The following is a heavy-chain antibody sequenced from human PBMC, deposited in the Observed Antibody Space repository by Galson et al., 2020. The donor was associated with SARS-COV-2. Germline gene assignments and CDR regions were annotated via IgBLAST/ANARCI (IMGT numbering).Heavy chain of an antibody. CDR1: GYSISSGYY. V-gene: IGHV4-38-2*01. CDR3: ASSRGLWFGELYRYNWFDP. J-gene: IGHJ5*02. CDR2: IYHSGST. Sequence: SETLSLTCAVSGYSISSGYYWCWIRQPPGKVLEWIGSIYHSGSTYYNPSLKSRVTISVDTSKNQFSLKLSSVTAADTAVYYCASSRGLWFGELYRYNWFDPWGQGNLVTVSS. D-gene: IGHD3-10*01.